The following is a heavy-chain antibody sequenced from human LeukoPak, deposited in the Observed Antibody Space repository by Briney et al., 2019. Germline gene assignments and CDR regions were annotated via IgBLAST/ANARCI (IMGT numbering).Heavy chain of an antibody. D-gene: IGHD3-3*01. V-gene: IGHV3-23*01. CDR3: AQAKLELHYDFWSGPPQFGP. CDR1: GFTFSSYA. Sequence: AGGSLRLSCAASGFTFSSYAMSWVRQAPGKGLEWVSAISGSGGSTYYADSVKGRFTISRDNSKNTLYLQMNSLRAEDTAVYYCAQAKLELHYDFWSGPPQFGPWGQGTLVTVSS. J-gene: IGHJ5*02. CDR2: ISGSGGST.